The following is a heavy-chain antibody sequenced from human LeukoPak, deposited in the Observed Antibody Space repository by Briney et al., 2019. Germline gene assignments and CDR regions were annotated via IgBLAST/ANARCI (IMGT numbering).Heavy chain of an antibody. J-gene: IGHJ4*02. CDR3: TSERYCSGASCFYY. D-gene: IGHD2-15*01. CDR2: IKSKSDGGTI. Sequence: GGSLRLSCAASGFTFSSYEMNWVRQAPGKGLEWVGRIKSKSDGGTIDYAAPVKGRFIISRDDSKSTLYLQMNSLKIEDTAVYYCTSERYCSGASCFYYWGQGTLVTVSS. CDR1: GFTFSSYE. V-gene: IGHV3-15*01.